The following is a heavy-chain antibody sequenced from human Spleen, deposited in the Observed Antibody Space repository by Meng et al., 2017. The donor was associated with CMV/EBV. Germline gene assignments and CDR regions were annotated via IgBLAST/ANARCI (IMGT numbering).Heavy chain of an antibody. CDR1: GYTFTSYG. Sequence: ASVKVSCKASGYTFTSYGISWVRQAPGQGLEWMGWISAYNGNTNYAQKLQGRVTMTTDTSTSTAYMELRSLRSDDTAVYYCARDPVARIAARVYYYYGMDVWGQGTTVTVSS. CDR2: ISAYNGNT. V-gene: IGHV1-18*01. CDR3: ARDPVARIAARVYYYYGMDV. D-gene: IGHD6-6*01. J-gene: IGHJ6*02.